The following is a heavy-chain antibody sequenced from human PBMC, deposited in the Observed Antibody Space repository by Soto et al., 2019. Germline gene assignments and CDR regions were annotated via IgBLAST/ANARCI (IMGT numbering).Heavy chain of an antibody. CDR3: AGMTTADDY. Sequence: QVQLQESGPGLVKPSETLSLTCTVSGGSISSYYWSWIRQPPGKGLEWIGYIYYSGSTNYNPSLKSRVTISVDTSKNQFSLKLSSVTAADTAVYYCAGMTTADDYWGQGTLVTVSS. V-gene: IGHV4-59*01. CDR2: IYYSGST. D-gene: IGHD4-4*01. CDR1: GGSISSYY. J-gene: IGHJ4*02.